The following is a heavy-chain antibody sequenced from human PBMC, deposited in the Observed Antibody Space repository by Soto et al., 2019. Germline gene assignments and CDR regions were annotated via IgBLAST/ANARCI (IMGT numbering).Heavy chain of an antibody. J-gene: IGHJ6*02. V-gene: IGHV1-69*06. CDR3: ARTSGVLRRLLWFGEGRTPQLGMDV. D-gene: IGHD3-10*01. Sequence: GASVKVSCKASGGTFSSYAISWVRQAPGQGLEWMGGIIPIFGTANYAQKFQGRVTITADKSTSTAYMELSSLRSEDTAVYYCARTSGVLRRLLWFGEGRTPQLGMDVWGQGTTVTVSS. CDR1: GGTFSSYA. CDR2: IIPIFGTA.